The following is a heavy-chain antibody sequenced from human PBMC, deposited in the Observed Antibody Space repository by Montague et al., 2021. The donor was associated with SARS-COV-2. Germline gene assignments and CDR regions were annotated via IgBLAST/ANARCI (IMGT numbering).Heavy chain of an antibody. CDR3: ARLGEGVVPAPILGVGPYYSYFYMDV. J-gene: IGHJ6*03. V-gene: IGHV4-34*01. D-gene: IGHD2-2*02. Sequence: SETLSLTCTVSGGSISNFYWTWIRSPPGKGLEWIGEINRSGSAKYNPSLKRRVTISVDTSKNQFSLKLNSVTAADTAVYYCARLGEGVVPAPILGVGPYYSYFYMDVWGEGATVTVSS. CDR1: GGSISNFY. CDR2: INRSGSA.